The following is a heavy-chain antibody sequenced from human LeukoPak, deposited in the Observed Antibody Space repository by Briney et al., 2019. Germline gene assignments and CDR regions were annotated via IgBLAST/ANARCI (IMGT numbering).Heavy chain of an antibody. CDR1: GFTFSSHW. Sequence: GGSLRLSCAASGFTFSSHWMSWVRQTPGKGLEWVANIKQDGSEKYYVDSVKGRFTISRDNAKNSLYLQMNSLRAEDTAVYYCARDLSDEWGQGTLVTVSS. CDR3: ARDLSDE. CDR2: IKQDGSEK. J-gene: IGHJ4*02. V-gene: IGHV3-7*01.